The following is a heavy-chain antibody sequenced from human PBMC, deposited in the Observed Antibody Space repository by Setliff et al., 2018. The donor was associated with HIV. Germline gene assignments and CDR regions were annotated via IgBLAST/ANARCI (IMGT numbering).Heavy chain of an antibody. D-gene: IGHD2-2*01. V-gene: IGHV4-31*03. CDR3: ARLSCSSNSCPFDY. Sequence: SETLSLTCTVSSVSINRGGYYWSWVRQHPGKGLEWIGYVYYSGTTYYNPSLKSRLRMSVDTSKNQFTLKVISMTAADTAVYYCARLSCSSNSCPFDYWVQGTLVTVSS. J-gene: IGHJ4*02. CDR2: VYYSGTT. CDR1: SVSINRGGYY.